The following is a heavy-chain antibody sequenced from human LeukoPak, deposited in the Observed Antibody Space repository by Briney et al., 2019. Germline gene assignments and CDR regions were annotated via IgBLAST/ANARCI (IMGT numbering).Heavy chain of an antibody. CDR3: ARGGGSVGAPIFDY. CDR1: GGTFSSYA. D-gene: IGHD1-26*01. Sequence: ASVKVSCKASGGTFSSYAISWVRQAPGQGLEWMGIINPSGGSTSYAQKFQGRVTMTRDTSTSTVYMELSSLRSEDTAVYYCARGGGSVGAPIFDYWGQGTLVTVSS. V-gene: IGHV1-46*01. J-gene: IGHJ4*02. CDR2: INPSGGST.